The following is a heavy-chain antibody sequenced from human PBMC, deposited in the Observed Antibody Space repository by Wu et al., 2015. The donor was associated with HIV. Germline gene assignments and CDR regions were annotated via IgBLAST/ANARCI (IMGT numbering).Heavy chain of an antibody. D-gene: IGHD1-26*01. Sequence: QVLLVQSGAEVKKAVASVNVSCKASGYNFTEYYMHWIRQAPGQGLEWMGGIIFMFGSTNYAQKWEGRVTITSDESTSIAYMELSSLRYEDTAVYYCARDPGVGANSHSDYWGQGTLVTVSS. CDR2: IIFMFGST. V-gene: IGHV1-69*01. CDR3: ARDPGVGANSHSDY. CDR1: GYNFTEYY. J-gene: IGHJ4*02.